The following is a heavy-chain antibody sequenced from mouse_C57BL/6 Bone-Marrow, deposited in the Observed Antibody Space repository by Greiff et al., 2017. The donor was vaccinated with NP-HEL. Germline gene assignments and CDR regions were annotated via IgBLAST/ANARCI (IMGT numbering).Heavy chain of an antibody. Sequence: DVQLQESGGGLVQPKGSLKLSCAASGFSFNTYAMNWVRQAPGKGLEWVARIRSKSNNYATYYADSVKDRFTISRDDSESMLYLQMNNLKTEDTAMYYCVRIYYGYFDVWGTGTTVTVSS. V-gene: IGHV10-1*01. D-gene: IGHD1-1*01. CDR2: IRSKSNNYAT. J-gene: IGHJ1*03. CDR1: GFSFNTYA. CDR3: VRIYYGYFDV.